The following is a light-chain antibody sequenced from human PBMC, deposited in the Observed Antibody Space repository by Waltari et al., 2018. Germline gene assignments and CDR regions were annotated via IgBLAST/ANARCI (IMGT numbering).Light chain of an antibody. V-gene: IGKV2-28*01. CDR3: MQALETPPWT. CDR2: LGS. Sequence: IVMTQSTLSLSVTPGEPASISCRSSQSLLNSNGYNYLDWYLQKPGQSPQHLIYLGSYRASGVPDRFSGSGSVTDFTLKISRVEAEDVGVYYCMQALETPPWTFGQGTKVEIK. J-gene: IGKJ1*01. CDR1: QSLLNSNGYNY.